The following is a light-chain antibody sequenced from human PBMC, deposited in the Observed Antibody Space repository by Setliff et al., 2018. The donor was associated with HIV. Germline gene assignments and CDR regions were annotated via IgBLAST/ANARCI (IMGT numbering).Light chain of an antibody. J-gene: IGLJ2*01. Sequence: QSALTQPASVSGSPGQSITISCTGTSSDVGGYNYVSWYQQHPGKAPKLMIYEVSNRPSGVSNRFSGSKSGNTASLTISGLQAEDEADYYCSSCSSSSTLVFGGGTK. V-gene: IGLV2-14*01. CDR1: SSDVGGYNY. CDR2: EVS. CDR3: SSCSSSSTLV.